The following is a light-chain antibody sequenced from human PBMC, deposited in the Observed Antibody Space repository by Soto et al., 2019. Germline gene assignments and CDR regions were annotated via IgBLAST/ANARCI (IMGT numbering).Light chain of an antibody. CDR2: GSS. V-gene: IGKV3-20*01. CDR3: QQYGSSPPYT. CDR1: QSVSNNY. Sequence: EVVLTQSPGTLSLSPGERATLSCRASQSVSNNYFAWYQQKPGQAPRLLIFGSSDRATGIPDRFSGSGSGTDFTLTISRLEPEDYGVYYCQQYGSSPPYTFGQGTKPEIK. J-gene: IGKJ2*01.